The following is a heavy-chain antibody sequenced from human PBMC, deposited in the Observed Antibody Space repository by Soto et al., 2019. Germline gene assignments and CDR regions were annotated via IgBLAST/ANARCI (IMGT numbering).Heavy chain of an antibody. CDR1: GGSISSYY. CDR3: ARAPPGHDYGDYNWFDP. D-gene: IGHD4-17*01. V-gene: IGHV4-59*01. Sequence: WETLSLTCTVSGGSISSYYWSWIRQPPGKGLEWIGYIYYSGSTNYNPSLKSRVTISVDTSKNQFSLKLSSVTAADTAVYYCARAPPGHDYGDYNWFDPWGQGTLVTVSS. J-gene: IGHJ5*02. CDR2: IYYSGST.